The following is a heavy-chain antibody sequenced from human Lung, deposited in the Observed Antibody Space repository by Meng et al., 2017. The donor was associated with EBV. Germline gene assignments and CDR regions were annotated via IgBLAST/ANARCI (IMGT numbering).Heavy chain of an antibody. CDR1: GGSLRFGDYY. D-gene: IGHD6-6*01. CDR3: VREYSSSSGLPGP. Sequence: QGPLEECGPGMGKPSQTLSLTCTVSGGSLRFGDYYWSWIRQPPGKGLEWIGYIYDSGSTSYNPSLMSRVTISVDTSRNQFSLKLTSVTAADTAVYYCVREYSSSSGLPGPWGQGTLVTVSS. J-gene: IGHJ5*02. CDR2: IYDSGST. V-gene: IGHV4-30-4*08.